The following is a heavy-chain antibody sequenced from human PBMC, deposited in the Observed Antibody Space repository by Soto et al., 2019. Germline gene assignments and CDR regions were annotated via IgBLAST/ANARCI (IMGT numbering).Heavy chain of an antibody. D-gene: IGHD2-15*01. Sequence: SETLSLTCTVSGGSISSYYWSWIRQPPGKGLEWIGYIYYSGSTNYNPSLKSRVTISVDTSKNQFSLKLSSVTAADTAVYYCARYPTDKLRNCSGGSCYSRWGQGTLVTVSS. CDR1: GGSISSYY. CDR2: IYYSGST. J-gene: IGHJ4*02. V-gene: IGHV4-59*08. CDR3: ARYPTDKLRNCSGGSCYSR.